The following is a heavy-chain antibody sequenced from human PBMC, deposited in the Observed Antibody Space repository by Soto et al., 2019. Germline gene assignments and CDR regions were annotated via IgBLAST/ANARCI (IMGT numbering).Heavy chain of an antibody. V-gene: IGHV3-30-3*01. CDR2: ISYDGSNK. Sequence: LSCAASGFTFSSYAMHWVRQAPGKGLEWVAVISYDGSNKYYADSVKGRFTISRDNSKNTLYLQMNSLRAEDTAVYYCAREWSAAGTSLDYWGQGTLVTVSS. J-gene: IGHJ4*02. CDR1: GFTFSSYA. D-gene: IGHD6-13*01. CDR3: AREWSAAGTSLDY.